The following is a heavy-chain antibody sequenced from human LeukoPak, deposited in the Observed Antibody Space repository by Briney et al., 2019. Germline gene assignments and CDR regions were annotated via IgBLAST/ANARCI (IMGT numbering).Heavy chain of an antibody. V-gene: IGHV3-7*01. D-gene: IGHD6-19*01. Sequence: GGSLRLSCAASGFTFSSYWMSWVRQAPGKGLEWVANIKQDGSEKYYVDSVKGRFTISRDNAKNSLYLQMNSLRAEDTAVYYCARDLWYSSGWYHYYYYYMDVWGKGTTFTVSS. CDR1: GFTFSSYW. CDR2: IKQDGSEK. J-gene: IGHJ6*03. CDR3: ARDLWYSSGWYHYYYYYMDV.